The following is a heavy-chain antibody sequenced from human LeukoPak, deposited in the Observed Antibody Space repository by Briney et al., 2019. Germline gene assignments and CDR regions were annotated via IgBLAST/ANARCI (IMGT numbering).Heavy chain of an antibody. Sequence: GGSLRLSCAASGFTFDDYAMHWVRQAPGKGLEWVSGISWNSGSIGYADSVKGRFTISRDNSKNTLYLQMNSLRAEDTAVYYCAASDSSSWYNNHYFDYWGQGTLVTVSS. J-gene: IGHJ4*02. CDR3: AASDSSSWYNNHYFDY. V-gene: IGHV3-9*01. CDR1: GFTFDDYA. D-gene: IGHD6-13*01. CDR2: ISWNSGSI.